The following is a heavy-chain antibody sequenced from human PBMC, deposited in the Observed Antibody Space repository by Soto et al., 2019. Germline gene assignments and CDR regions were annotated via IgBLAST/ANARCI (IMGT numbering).Heavy chain of an antibody. CDR3: STGSIFGVTTHAEDY. CDR1: GFSFTNAW. D-gene: IGHD3-3*01. J-gene: IGHJ4*02. CDR2: IKRIIDGGTA. Sequence: GGSLRLSCAASGFSFTNAWMSWVRQAPGKGLEWVGRIKRIIDGGTADYAAPVKGRFTISRDDSKNTLYLPLNSLKTEDTAVYYCSTGSIFGVTTHAEDYWGQGTLVTVSS. V-gene: IGHV3-15*01.